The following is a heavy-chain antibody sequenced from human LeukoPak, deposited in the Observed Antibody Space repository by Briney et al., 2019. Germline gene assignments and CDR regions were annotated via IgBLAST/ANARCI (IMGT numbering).Heavy chain of an antibody. D-gene: IGHD3-22*01. J-gene: IGHJ4*02. CDR2: IYYSGST. V-gene: IGHV4-31*03. Sequence: PSETLSLTCTVSGGSISSGGYYWSWIRQHPGKGLEWIGYIYYSGSTYYNPSLKSRVTISVDTSKNQFSLKLSSVTAADTAVYSCARFNYYDSSGYLDYWGQGTLVTVSS. CDR1: GGSISSGGYY. CDR3: ARFNYYDSSGYLDY.